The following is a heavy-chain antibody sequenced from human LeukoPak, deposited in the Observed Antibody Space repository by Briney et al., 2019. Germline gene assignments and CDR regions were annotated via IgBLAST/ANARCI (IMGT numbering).Heavy chain of an antibody. CDR1: GFSFGSYA. J-gene: IGHJ4*02. D-gene: IGHD4-17*01. V-gene: IGHV3-23*01. CDR2: ICGSVSGSGDCT. CDR3: ARDRSYGERGYFDY. Sequence: GGSLRLSCAASGFSFGSYAMSWVRQAAGKGLEWVSEICGSVSGSGDCTHYADSVKGRFTISRDNSKNTLYLQMNSLRAEDTAVYYCARDRSYGERGYFDYWGQGTLVTVSS.